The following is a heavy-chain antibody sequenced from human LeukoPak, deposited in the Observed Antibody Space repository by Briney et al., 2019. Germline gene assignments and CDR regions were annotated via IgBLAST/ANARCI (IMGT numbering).Heavy chain of an antibody. Sequence: GGSLRLSCVASGFTFGRYGMHWVRQAPGKGLEWVAYIQFDGNNKCYADSVKGRLTISRDNSKNTLYLQMNSLRAEDTAVYYCAKAQTMYYFDYWGQGTLVTVSS. CDR1: GFTFGRYG. CDR3: AKAQTMYYFDY. V-gene: IGHV3-30*02. J-gene: IGHJ4*02. D-gene: IGHD3-10*02. CDR2: IQFDGNNK.